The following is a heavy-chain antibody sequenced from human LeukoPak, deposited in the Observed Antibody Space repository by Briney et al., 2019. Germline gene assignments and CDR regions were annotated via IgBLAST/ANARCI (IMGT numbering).Heavy chain of an antibody. CDR1: GVTLSSYA. Sequence: SVNVSCKASGVTLSSYAISWVRHATGPGKEWMGGIIPIFGTANYEQKFQARVTITADDTTSTDYMELSSLRSEDTAVYYCARAIRYLWWLLPFGRDVWGKGTTVTVSS. CDR2: IIPIFGTA. CDR3: ARAIRYLWWLLPFGRDV. J-gene: IGHJ6*04. D-gene: IGHD3-3*01. V-gene: IGHV1-69*13.